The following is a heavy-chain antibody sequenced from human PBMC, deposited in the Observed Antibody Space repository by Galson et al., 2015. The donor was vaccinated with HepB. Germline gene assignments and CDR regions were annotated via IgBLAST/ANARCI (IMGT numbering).Heavy chain of an antibody. D-gene: IGHD3-22*01. CDR1: GFTFSSYA. CDR3: AKDLGYDSSCYLQD. V-gene: IGHV3-23*01. CDR2: ISGSGGST. J-gene: IGHJ4*02. Sequence: SLRLSCAASGFTFSSYAMSWVRQAPGKGLEWVSAISGSGGSTYYADSVKGRFTISRDNSKNTLYLQMNSLRAEDTAVYYCAKDLGYDSSCYLQDWGQGTLVTVSS.